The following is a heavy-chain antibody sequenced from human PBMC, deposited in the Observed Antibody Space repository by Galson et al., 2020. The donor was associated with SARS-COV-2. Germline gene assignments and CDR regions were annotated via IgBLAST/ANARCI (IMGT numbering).Heavy chain of an antibody. V-gene: IGHV1-8*01. CDR1: GYTFTSYD. Sequence: ASVKVSCKASGYTFTSYDINWVRQATGQGLAWRGWMNPNSGTTGYTQKFQGRVTMTRNTSISTAYMELSSLRSEDTAVYYCARGRYFDWFEDYYGMDVWGQGTTVTVSS. D-gene: IGHD3-9*01. CDR2: MNPNSGTT. J-gene: IGHJ6*02. CDR3: ARGRYFDWFEDYYGMDV.